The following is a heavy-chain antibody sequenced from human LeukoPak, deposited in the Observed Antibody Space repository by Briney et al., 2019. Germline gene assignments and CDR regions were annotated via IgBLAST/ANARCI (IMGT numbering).Heavy chain of an antibody. CDR3: ATHYGSGSYSGAFDI. D-gene: IGHD3-10*01. V-gene: IGHV1-18*01. CDR1: GYTFTSYG. Sequence: ASVKVSCKASGYTFTSYGISWVRQAPGQGLEWMGWISAYNGNTNYAQKLQGRVTMTTDTSTSTAYMELRSLRSDDTAVYYCATHYGSGSYSGAFDIWGQGTMVTVSS. CDR2: ISAYNGNT. J-gene: IGHJ3*02.